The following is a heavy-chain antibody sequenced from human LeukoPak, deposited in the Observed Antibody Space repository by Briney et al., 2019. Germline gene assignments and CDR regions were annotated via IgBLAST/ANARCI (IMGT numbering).Heavy chain of an antibody. CDR1: GGSISSSSYY. V-gene: IGHV4-39*01. D-gene: IGHD6-13*01. CDR2: IYYSGST. J-gene: IGHJ4*02. Sequence: PSETLSLTCTVSGGSISSSSYYWGWIRQPPGKGLEWIGSIYYSGSTYYNPSLKSRVTISVDTSKNQFSLKLSSVTAADTAVDYCATPQIGSSWDIDYWGQGTLVTVSS. CDR3: ATPQIGSSWDIDY.